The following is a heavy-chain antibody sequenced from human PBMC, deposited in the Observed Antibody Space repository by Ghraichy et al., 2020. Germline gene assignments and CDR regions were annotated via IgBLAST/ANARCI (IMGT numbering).Heavy chain of an antibody. CDR3: AADKHCSGGSCYSTDAFDI. Sequence: SVKVSCKASGFTFTSSAVQWVRQARGQRLEWIGWIVVGSGNTNYAQKFQERVTITRDMSTSTAYMELSSLRSEDTAVYYCAADKHCSGGSCYSTDAFDIWGQGTMVTVSS. V-gene: IGHV1-58*01. D-gene: IGHD2-15*01. CDR1: GFTFTSSA. CDR2: IVVGSGNT. J-gene: IGHJ3*02.